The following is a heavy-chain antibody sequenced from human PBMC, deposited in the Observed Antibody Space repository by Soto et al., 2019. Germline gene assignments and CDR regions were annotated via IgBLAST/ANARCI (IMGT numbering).Heavy chain of an antibody. Sequence: LTCTVSGGSISSSSYYWGWIRQPPGKGLEWIGSIYYSGSTYYNPSLKSRVTISVDTSKNQFSLKLSSVTAADTAVYYCASLSYSGYLDYWGQGTLVTVSS. CDR1: GGSISSSSYY. CDR3: ASLSYSGYLDY. D-gene: IGHD1-26*01. J-gene: IGHJ4*02. CDR2: IYYSGST. V-gene: IGHV4-39*01.